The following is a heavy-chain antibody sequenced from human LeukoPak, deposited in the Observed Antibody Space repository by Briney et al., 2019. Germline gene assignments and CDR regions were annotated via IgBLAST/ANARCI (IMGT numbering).Heavy chain of an antibody. D-gene: IGHD2-2*01. V-gene: IGHV3-23*01. CDR2: ISGSGGST. J-gene: IGHJ4*02. CDR3: AKGPDIVVVPAAI. Sequence: PGGSLRLSCAASGFTFSSYAMSWVRQAPGKGLEWVSAISGSGGSTYYADSVKGRFTISRDNSKTTLYLQMNSLRAEDTAVYYCAKGPDIVVVPAAIWGQGTLVTVSS. CDR1: GFTFSSYA.